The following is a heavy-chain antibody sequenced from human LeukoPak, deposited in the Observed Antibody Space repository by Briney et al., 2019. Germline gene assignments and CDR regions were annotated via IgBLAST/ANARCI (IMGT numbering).Heavy chain of an antibody. CDR1: GFTFSGYS. CDR2: ISGSSSYI. Sequence: GGSLRLSCAASGFTFSGYSMNWVRQAPGKGLEWVSFISGSSSYIFFADSVKGRFTISRDNAKNLLYLQMNSLRAEDTALYYCARGGVFLEYWGRGPLVPFS. V-gene: IGHV3-21*01. D-gene: IGHD3-16*01. J-gene: IGHJ4*02. CDR3: ARGGVFLEY.